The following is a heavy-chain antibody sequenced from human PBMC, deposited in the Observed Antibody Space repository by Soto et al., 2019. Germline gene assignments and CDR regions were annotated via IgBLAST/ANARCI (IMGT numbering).Heavy chain of an antibody. CDR1: GGSISSPNFY. Sequence: SETLSLTCTVSGGSISSPNFYWSWIRQHPGKGLEWIGHIYYNGTTYYNPTLKSRVSISVDTSKNQFSLKLSSVTAADTAVYYCARDPVQRSGSTHGHYYGMDVWGQGTTVT. J-gene: IGHJ6*02. D-gene: IGHD3-3*01. CDR3: ARDPVQRSGSTHGHYYGMDV. CDR2: IYYNGTT. V-gene: IGHV4-31*03.